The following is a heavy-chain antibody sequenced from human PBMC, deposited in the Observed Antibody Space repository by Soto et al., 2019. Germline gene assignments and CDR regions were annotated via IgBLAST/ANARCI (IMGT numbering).Heavy chain of an antibody. V-gene: IGHV1-18*01. Sequence: EASVKGSCKASGYTLTRYGVSWVRQAPGQGLEWMGWISAYNGNTNYAQKLQGRVTMTTDTSTSTAYMELRSLRSDDTAVYYCARAPNYDFWSGSNWFDPWGQGTLVTVSS. D-gene: IGHD3-3*01. CDR3: ARAPNYDFWSGSNWFDP. J-gene: IGHJ5*02. CDR2: ISAYNGNT. CDR1: GYTLTRYG.